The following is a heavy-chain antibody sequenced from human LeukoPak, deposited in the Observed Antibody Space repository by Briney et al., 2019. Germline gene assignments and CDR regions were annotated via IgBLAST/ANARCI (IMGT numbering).Heavy chain of an antibody. D-gene: IGHD3-22*01. J-gene: IGHJ3*02. CDR1: GGSISSYY. Sequence: PSETLSLTCTVSGGSISSYYWSWIRQPPGKGLEWIGYIYYSGSTNYNPSLKSRVTISVDTSKNQFSLKLSSVTAAGTAVYYCARDFGYDRTFDIWGQGTMVTVSS. V-gene: IGHV4-59*01. CDR3: ARDFGYDRTFDI. CDR2: IYYSGST.